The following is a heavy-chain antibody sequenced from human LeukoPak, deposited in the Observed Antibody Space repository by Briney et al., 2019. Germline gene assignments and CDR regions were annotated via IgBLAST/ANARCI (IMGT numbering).Heavy chain of an antibody. J-gene: IGHJ2*01. V-gene: IGHV3-9*01. D-gene: IGHD6-13*01. Sequence: SLRLSREASGFTLEDYGIHWVRQVPGKGLEWVSGVTWSSRSKKYADAVRGRFSISRDDANNSLFLQMNNLRPEDTALYYCATDSEARSISWYSHFDLWGRGTLVTVSS. CDR2: VTWSSRSK. CDR1: GFTLEDYG. CDR3: ATDSEARSISWYSHFDL.